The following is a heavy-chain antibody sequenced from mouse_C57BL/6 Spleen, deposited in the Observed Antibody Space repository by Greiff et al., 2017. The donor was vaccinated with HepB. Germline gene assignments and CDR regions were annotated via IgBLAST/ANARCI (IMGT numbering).Heavy chain of an antibody. J-gene: IGHJ2*01. CDR1: GFTFSSYA. CDR2: ISDGGSYT. V-gene: IGHV5-4*01. Sequence: EVKLQESGGGLVKPGGSLKLSCAASGFTFSSYAMSWVRQTPEKRLEWVATISDGGSYTYYPDNVKGRFTISRDNAKNNLYLQMSHLKSEDTAMYYCAREVGNYFDYWGQGTTLTVSS. CDR3: AREVGNYFDY. D-gene: IGHD4-1*01.